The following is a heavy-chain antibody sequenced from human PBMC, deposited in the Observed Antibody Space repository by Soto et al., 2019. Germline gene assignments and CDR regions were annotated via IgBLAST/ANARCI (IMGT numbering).Heavy chain of an antibody. CDR1: GGSFSGYY. Sequence: PSETLSLTCAVYGGSFSGYYWTWIRQPPGTGLEWIGEINHSGSTNYNPSLKSRVTISVDTSKNQFSLKLTSVTAADTAVYYCATAITYYYDSSGSYWGQGTLVTVSS. CDR3: ATAITYYYDSSGSY. V-gene: IGHV4-34*01. J-gene: IGHJ4*02. CDR2: INHSGST. D-gene: IGHD3-22*01.